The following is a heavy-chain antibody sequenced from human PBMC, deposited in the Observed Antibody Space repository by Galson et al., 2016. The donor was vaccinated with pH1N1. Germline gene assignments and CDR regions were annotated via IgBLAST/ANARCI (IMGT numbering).Heavy chain of an antibody. Sequence: SVKVSCKASGVAFSSNAIAWARQAPGQSLEWMGGIISMFGTTYYSQRFQGRVTITTDELKTTAFMELSSLTSDDTAMYFCARANGYHLERAWFDPWGQGTLVIVSS. CDR3: ARANGYHLERAWFDP. CDR1: GVAFSSNA. CDR2: IISMFGTT. V-gene: IGHV1-69*05. J-gene: IGHJ5*02. D-gene: IGHD5-18*01.